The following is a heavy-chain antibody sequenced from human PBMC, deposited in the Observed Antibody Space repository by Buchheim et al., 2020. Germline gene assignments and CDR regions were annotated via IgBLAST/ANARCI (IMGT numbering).Heavy chain of an antibody. CDR1: GGSISNDQYY. J-gene: IGHJ4*03. CDR2: IYYSGST. D-gene: IGHD4-17*01. Sequence: QVQLRESGPGLVKPSQTLSLTCTVSGGSISNDQYYWNWIRQPPGKGLEWIGSIYYSGSTYYSPSLKSRVTISVDTSNNQFSLRLSSVTAADTAVYFCARVCTYGDCLSQIDYWGQGT. V-gene: IGHV4-30-4*01. CDR3: ARVCTYGDCLSQIDY.